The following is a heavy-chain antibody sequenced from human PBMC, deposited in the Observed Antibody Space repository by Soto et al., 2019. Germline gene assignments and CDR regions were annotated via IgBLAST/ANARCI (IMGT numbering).Heavy chain of an antibody. CDR1: GFTLGSFA. V-gene: IGHV3-23*01. D-gene: IGHD1-1*01. CDR3: AKEVVQVD. J-gene: IGHJ4*02. CDR2: ISGSGGST. Sequence: GGSLRLSCATSGFTLGSFARSWVRQGPWKGLEWVSAISGSGGSTYYADSVKGRFTISRDNSKNTLYLQTTSLRAEDTAVYYCAKEVVQVDWGQGPMVTGLL.